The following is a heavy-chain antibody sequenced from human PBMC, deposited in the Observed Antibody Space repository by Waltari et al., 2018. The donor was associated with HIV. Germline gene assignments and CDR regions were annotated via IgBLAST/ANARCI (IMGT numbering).Heavy chain of an antibody. CDR1: GFTFSNYT. V-gene: IGHV3-48*01. Sequence: EVQLVESGGGLVQPGGSLRLSCAASGFTFSNYTMNWVRQDPGKGLEWVSNISRSSSSIFYADSVKGRFNISRDNAKNSLYLQMNSLRVEDTAVYYCARDINGGWGYWGQGTLVTVAS. CDR2: ISRSSSSI. J-gene: IGHJ4*02. D-gene: IGHD7-27*01. CDR3: ARDINGGWGY.